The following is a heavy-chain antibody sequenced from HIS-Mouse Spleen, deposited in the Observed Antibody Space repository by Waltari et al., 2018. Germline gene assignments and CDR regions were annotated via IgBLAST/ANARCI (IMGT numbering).Heavy chain of an antibody. Sequence: QVQLQQWGAGLLKPSETLSLTCAVYGGSFSGYYWIWIRQPPGKGLEWIGEINHSGSTNYNPSLKSRVTISVDTSKNQFSLKLSSVTAADTAVYYCASREPYYFDYWGQGTLVTVSS. J-gene: IGHJ4*02. CDR1: GGSFSGYY. CDR2: INHSGST. V-gene: IGHV4-34*01. CDR3: ASREPYYFDY. D-gene: IGHD1-1*01.